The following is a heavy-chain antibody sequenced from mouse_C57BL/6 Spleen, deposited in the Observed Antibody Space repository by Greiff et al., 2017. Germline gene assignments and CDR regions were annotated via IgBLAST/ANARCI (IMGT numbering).Heavy chain of an antibody. Sequence: EVQVVESGGGLVKPGGSLKLSCAASGFTFSDYGMHWVRQAPEKGLEWVAYISSGSSTIYYADTVKGRFTISRDNAKNTLFLQMTSLRSEDTAMYYCARTYYGNYDGYYFDYWGQSTTLTVSS. CDR1: GFTFSDYG. V-gene: IGHV5-17*01. CDR2: ISSGSSTI. D-gene: IGHD2-10*01. J-gene: IGHJ2*01. CDR3: ARTYYGNYDGYYFDY.